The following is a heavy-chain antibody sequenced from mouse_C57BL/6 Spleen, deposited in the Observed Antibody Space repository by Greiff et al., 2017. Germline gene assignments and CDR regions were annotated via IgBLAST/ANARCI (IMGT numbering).Heavy chain of an antibody. CDR1: GYTFTSYG. J-gene: IGHJ2*01. CDR3: ARERYYGSSYYFDY. Sequence: VQLQESGAELARPGASVTLSCKASGYTFTSYGISWVKQRTGQGLEWIGEIYPRSGNTYYNEKFKGKSTLTADKSSSTAYMKVRSLTSEDSAVYFCARERYYGSSYYFDYWGQGTTLTVSS. CDR2: IYPRSGNT. D-gene: IGHD1-1*01. V-gene: IGHV1-81*01.